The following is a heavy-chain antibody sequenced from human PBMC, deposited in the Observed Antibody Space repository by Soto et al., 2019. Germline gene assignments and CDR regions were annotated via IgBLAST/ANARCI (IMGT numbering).Heavy chain of an antibody. CDR1: SGSISSSNW. V-gene: IGHV4-4*02. CDR2: IYHSGST. Sequence: QVQLQESGPGLVKPSGTLSLTCAVSSGSISSSNWWSWVRQPPGKGLEWIGEIYHSGSTNYKPSLKSRVTISVDKSKNQFSLKLSSVTAADTAVYYCARDRIAVAGYHYAFDIWGQGTMVTVSS. D-gene: IGHD6-19*01. J-gene: IGHJ3*02. CDR3: ARDRIAVAGYHYAFDI.